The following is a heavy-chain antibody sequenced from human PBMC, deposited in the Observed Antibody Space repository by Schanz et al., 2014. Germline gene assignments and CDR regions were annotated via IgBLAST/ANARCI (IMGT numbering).Heavy chain of an antibody. CDR1: GFTFSNCD. J-gene: IGHJ4*02. V-gene: IGHV3-23*04. CDR2: IDGRGITT. Sequence: DLAESGGGLVQPGGSQRLSFAVSGFTFSNCDMTWVRQAPGKGLEWVAIIDGRGITTFYADSVKGRFTISRDNAKNTVYLQMNSLRDDDTAVYYCAKRFHCSGSHPFDYWGQGTLVTVSS. CDR3: AKRFHCSGSHPFDY. D-gene: IGHD3-10*02.